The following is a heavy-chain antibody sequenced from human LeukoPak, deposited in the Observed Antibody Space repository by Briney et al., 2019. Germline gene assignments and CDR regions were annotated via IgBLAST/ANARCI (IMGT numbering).Heavy chain of an antibody. CDR2: ISSGGSTT. V-gene: IGHV3-74*01. CDR1: GFTFSNSY. D-gene: IGHD2-2*01. CDR3: ARDILAVEKNDY. J-gene: IGHJ4*02. Sequence: GGSLRLSCAASGFTFSNSYMHWVRQAPGKGLVWVSRISSGGSTTDYAASVQGRFTISRGNAENTLYLQMNSLRAEDTAVYYCARDILAVEKNDYWGQGTLVTVSS.